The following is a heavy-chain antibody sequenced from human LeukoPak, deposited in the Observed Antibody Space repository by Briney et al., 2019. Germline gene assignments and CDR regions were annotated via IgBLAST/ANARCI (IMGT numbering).Heavy chain of an antibody. D-gene: IGHD5-12*01. CDR1: GFTFSSYS. V-gene: IGHV3-21*01. J-gene: IGHJ4*02. Sequence: GGSLRLSCAASGFTFSSYSMNWVRQAPGKGLEWVSSISSSSSYIYYADSVKGRFTISEDKSKNTLYLQMNSLRAEDTAVYYCARSRYSGYQSDYWGQGTLVTVSS. CDR2: ISSSSSYI. CDR3: ARSRYSGYQSDY.